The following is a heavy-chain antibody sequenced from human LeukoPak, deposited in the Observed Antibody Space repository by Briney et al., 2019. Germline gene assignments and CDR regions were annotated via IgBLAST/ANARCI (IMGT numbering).Heavy chain of an antibody. CDR3: ARSPRGYSYGYIDY. J-gene: IGHJ4*02. D-gene: IGHD5-18*01. V-gene: IGHV4-38-2*02. CDR2: IYYSGST. CDR1: GYSISSGYY. Sequence: SETLSLTCTVSGYSISSGYYWGWIRQPPGKGLEWIGYIYYSGSTNYNPSLKSRVTISVDTSKNQFSLKLSSVTAADTAVYYCARSPRGYSYGYIDYWGQGTLVTVSS.